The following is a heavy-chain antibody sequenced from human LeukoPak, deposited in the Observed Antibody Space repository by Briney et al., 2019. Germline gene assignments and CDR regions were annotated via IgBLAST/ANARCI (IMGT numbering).Heavy chain of an antibody. CDR1: GGTFSSYA. CDR3: ARGGSGYLFLAAFDI. D-gene: IGHD3-22*01. Sequence: ASVKVSCKASGGTFSSYAISWVRQAPGQGLEWMGGIIPIFGTANYAQKFQGRVTITTDESTSTAYMELSSLRSEDTAVYYCARGGSGYLFLAAFDIWGQGTMVTVSS. V-gene: IGHV1-69*05. J-gene: IGHJ3*02. CDR2: IIPIFGTA.